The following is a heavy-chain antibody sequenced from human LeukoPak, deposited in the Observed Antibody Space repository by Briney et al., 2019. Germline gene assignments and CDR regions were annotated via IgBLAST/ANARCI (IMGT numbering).Heavy chain of an antibody. CDR3: ATEAGYYNWNYDY. J-gene: IGHJ4*02. V-gene: IGHV3-30*02. CDR2: IRYDGSNK. D-gene: IGHD3-9*01. CDR1: GFTFSSYG. Sequence: GGSLRLSCAASGFTFSSYGMHWVRQAPGKGLEWVAFIRYDGSNKYYADSVKGRFTISRDNAKNSLYVQMNSLRAEDTAVYYCATEAGYYNWNYDYWGQGTLVTVSS.